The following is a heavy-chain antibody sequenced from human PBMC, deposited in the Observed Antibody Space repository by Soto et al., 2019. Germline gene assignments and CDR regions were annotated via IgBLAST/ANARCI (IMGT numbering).Heavy chain of an antibody. D-gene: IGHD6-19*01. Sequence: QVQLVESGGGVVQPGRSLRLSCAASGFTFSSYGMHWVRQAPGKGLEWVAVIWYDGSNKYYADSVKGRFTISRDNSKNMLYLQMKSMSAEDRDVYFCAREAVAGIRAGAFDIWRLGIMVTVSS. CDR3: AREAVAGIRAGAFDI. J-gene: IGHJ3*02. CDR1: GFTFSSYG. V-gene: IGHV3-33*01. CDR2: IWYDGSNK.